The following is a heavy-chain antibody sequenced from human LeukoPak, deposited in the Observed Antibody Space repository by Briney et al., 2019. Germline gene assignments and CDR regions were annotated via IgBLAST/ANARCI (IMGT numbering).Heavy chain of an antibody. V-gene: IGHV3-23*01. J-gene: IGHJ4*02. Sequence: GGSLRLSCAASGFTFSNNAMSWVRQAPGKGLEWVSAITGSGGNTYYADSVKGRSTISRDNSKNTVFLQMNSLRAEDTAVYYCAKWGDYDVLTGYYVSDYWGQGTLVTVSS. CDR2: ITGSGGNT. CDR3: AKWGDYDVLTGYYVSDY. D-gene: IGHD3-9*01. CDR1: GFTFSNNA.